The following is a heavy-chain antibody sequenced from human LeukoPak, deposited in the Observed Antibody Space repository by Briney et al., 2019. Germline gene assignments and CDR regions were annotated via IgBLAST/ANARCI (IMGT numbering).Heavy chain of an antibody. CDR1: GFTFSNAW. D-gene: IGHD3-9*01. J-gene: IGHJ4*02. CDR2: IKSKTDGGTT. V-gene: IGHV3-15*01. Sequence: PGGSLRLSCAASGFTFSNAWMSWVRQAPGKGLEWVGRIKSKTDGGTTDYAAPVKGRFTISRDDSKNTLYLQMNSLKTEDTAVYYCTTDSRVLRYFDWFLFDYWGQGTLVTVSS. CDR3: TTDSRVLRYFDWFLFDY.